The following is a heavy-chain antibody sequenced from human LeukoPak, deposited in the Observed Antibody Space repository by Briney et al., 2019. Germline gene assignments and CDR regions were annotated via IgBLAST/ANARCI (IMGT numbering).Heavy chain of an antibody. D-gene: IGHD3-22*01. V-gene: IGHV1-46*01. J-gene: IGHJ3*02. CDR2: INPSGGST. CDR3: ARELSPFNYYDSSGYFAFDI. Sequence: GASVKVSCKASGYTFTSYYMHWVRQAPGQGLEWMGIINPSGGSTSYAQKFQGRVTMTRDMSTSTVYMELSSLRSEDTAVYYCARELSPFNYYDSSGYFAFDIWGQGTVVTVSS. CDR1: GYTFTSYY.